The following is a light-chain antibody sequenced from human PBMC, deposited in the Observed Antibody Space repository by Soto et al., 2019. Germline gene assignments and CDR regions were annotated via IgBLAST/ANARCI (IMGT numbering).Light chain of an antibody. Sequence: DIVMTQSPDSLAVSLGERATINCKSSQSVLYSSNNKNYLAWYQQKPGQPPKLLISWAFIRESGVPDRFSGSGSGTDFTLTISSLQAEDVAVYYYQQYYSFPTFGQGTKVEVK. CDR3: QQYYSFPT. CDR2: WAF. J-gene: IGKJ1*01. CDR1: QSVLYSSNNKNY. V-gene: IGKV4-1*01.